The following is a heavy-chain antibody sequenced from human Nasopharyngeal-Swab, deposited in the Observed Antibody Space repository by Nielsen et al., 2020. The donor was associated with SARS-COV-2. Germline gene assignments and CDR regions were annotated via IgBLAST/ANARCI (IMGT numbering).Heavy chain of an antibody. J-gene: IGHJ5*02. CDR1: GYTFTSYG. V-gene: IGHV1-3*01. CDR3: ARDSSSGLRYFDWLSPGYNWFDP. D-gene: IGHD3-9*01. CDR2: INAGNGNT. Sequence: ASVKVSCKASGYTFTSYGISWVRQAPGQRLEWMGWINAGNGNTKYSQKLQGRVTITRDTSASTAYMELSSLRSEDTAVYYCARDSSSGLRYFDWLSPGYNWFDPWGQGTLVTVSS.